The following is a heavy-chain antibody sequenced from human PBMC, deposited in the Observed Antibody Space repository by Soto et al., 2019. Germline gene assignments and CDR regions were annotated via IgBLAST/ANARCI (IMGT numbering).Heavy chain of an antibody. J-gene: IGHJ4*02. Sequence: ASLYVSCNASGYTFTSYDINWVRQATGQGLEWMGWMNPNSGNTGYAQKFQGRVTMTRNTSISTAYMELSSLRSEDTAVYYCARGLITAVDGNQVDYWGQGTLVTVSS. CDR1: GYTFTSYD. D-gene: IGHD6-19*01. CDR3: ARGLITAVDGNQVDY. V-gene: IGHV1-8*01. CDR2: MNPNSGNT.